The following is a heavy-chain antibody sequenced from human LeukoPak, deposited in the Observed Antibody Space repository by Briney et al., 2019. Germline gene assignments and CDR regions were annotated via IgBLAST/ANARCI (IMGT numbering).Heavy chain of an antibody. CDR2: IKRKSDGGTT. D-gene: IGHD1-14*01. V-gene: IGHV3-15*01. Sequence: PGGSLRLSCAASGFTFSNAWMSWVRQVPGKGLEWVGRIKRKSDGGTTDYAAPVKGRFTISRDDSKNTLYLQMNSLKSEDTAVYYCTTELDVRPNHYWGQGTLVTVSS. CDR3: TTELDVRPNHY. J-gene: IGHJ4*02. CDR1: GFTFSNAW.